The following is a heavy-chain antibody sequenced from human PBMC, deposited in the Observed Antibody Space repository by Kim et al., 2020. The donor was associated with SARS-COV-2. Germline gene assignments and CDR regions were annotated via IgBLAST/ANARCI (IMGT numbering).Heavy chain of an antibody. CDR1: GYSFTSYW. V-gene: IGHV5-51*01. D-gene: IGHD6-19*01. J-gene: IGHJ2*01. CDR3: ARLGNSSGWYLGYWYFDL. Sequence: GESLKISCKGSGYSFTSYWIGWVRQMPGKGLEWMGIIYPGDSDTRYSPSFQGQVTISADKSISTAYLQWSSLKASDTAMYYCARLGNSSGWYLGYWYFDLWGRGTLVTVSS. CDR2: IYPGDSDT.